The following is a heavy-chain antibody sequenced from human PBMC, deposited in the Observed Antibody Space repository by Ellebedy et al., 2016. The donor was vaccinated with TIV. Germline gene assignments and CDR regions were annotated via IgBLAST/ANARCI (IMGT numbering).Heavy chain of an antibody. CDR3: ARVVWQQPVSYAFDI. J-gene: IGHJ3*02. Sequence: MPSETLSLTCTVSGGSISPYYWSWTRQPPGKVLEWIGYISYSGSTNYNPSLKSRVTISVDTSKNQFSLRLSSVTAAETAVCYCARVVWQQPVSYAFDIWGQGTMVTVSS. V-gene: IGHV4-59*01. CDR1: GGSISPYY. D-gene: IGHD2-8*02. CDR2: ISYSGST.